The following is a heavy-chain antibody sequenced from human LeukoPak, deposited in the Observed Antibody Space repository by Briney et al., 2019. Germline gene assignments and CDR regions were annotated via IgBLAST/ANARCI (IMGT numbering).Heavy chain of an antibody. CDR2: IYSGGST. V-gene: IGHV3-66*01. D-gene: IGHD4-17*01. CDR1: GFTVSSNY. Sequence: GGSLRLSCAASGFTVSSNYMSWVRQAPGKGLEWVSVIYSGGSTYYADSVKGRFTISRDNSKNTLYLQMNSLRAEDTAVYYCARDRDYGDYVNYYYGMDVWGQGTTVTVSS. J-gene: IGHJ6*02. CDR3: ARDRDYGDYVNYYYGMDV.